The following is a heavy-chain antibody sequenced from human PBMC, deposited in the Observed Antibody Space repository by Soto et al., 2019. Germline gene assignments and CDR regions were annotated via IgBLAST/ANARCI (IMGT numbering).Heavy chain of an antibody. Sequence: PPETLSLTCAFYGGSFSGDYWGWIRQPPGKGLEWIGEINHSGSTNYNPSLKSRVTISVDTSKNQFSLKLSSVTAADTAVYYCARGWGSGYYFVLDVWGKGTTVTVSS. CDR2: INHSGST. CDR1: GGSFSGDY. J-gene: IGHJ6*04. CDR3: ARGWGSGYYFVLDV. D-gene: IGHD3-3*01. V-gene: IGHV4-34*01.